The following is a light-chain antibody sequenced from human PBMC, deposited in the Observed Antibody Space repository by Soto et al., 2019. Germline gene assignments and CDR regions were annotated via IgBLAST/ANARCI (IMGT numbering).Light chain of an antibody. J-gene: IGKJ1*01. CDR1: QSVRSNY. CDR2: GAS. Sequence: EIVLTQSPGTLSLSPGERATLSCRASQSVRSNYLAWYQQKPGQAPRLLIFGASSRATGIPDRFSGSGSGTDFTLPISRLAPEDFAVYYCQQYASSPRTFGQGTQVDIK. CDR3: QQYASSPRT. V-gene: IGKV3-20*01.